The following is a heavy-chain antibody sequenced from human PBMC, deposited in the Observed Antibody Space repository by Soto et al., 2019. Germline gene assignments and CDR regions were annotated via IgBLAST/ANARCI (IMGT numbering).Heavy chain of an antibody. V-gene: IGHV4-59*01. CDR1: GGSISSYY. Sequence: PSETLSLTCTVSGGSISSYYWSWIRQPPGKGLEWSGYIYYSGSTNYNPSLKSRVTISVDTSKNQFSLKLSSVTAADTAVYYCAVTLPGGYYSNFDYWGQGTLVTVSS. CDR2: IYYSGST. J-gene: IGHJ4*02. CDR3: AVTLPGGYYSNFDY. D-gene: IGHD3-22*01.